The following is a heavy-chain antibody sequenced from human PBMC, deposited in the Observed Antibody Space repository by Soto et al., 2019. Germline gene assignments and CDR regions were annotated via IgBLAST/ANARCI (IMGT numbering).Heavy chain of an antibody. CDR3: ARDGTLELYGMDV. CDR2: IYYSGST. CDR1: GGTSGSGVYY. J-gene: IGHJ6*02. V-gene: IGHV4-30-4*01. D-gene: IGHD1-7*01. Sequence: SETLSLTCTVSGGTSGSGVYYCSGIRQTPGKGLEWIGYIYYSGSTYYNPSLKSRVTISVDTSKNQFSLKLSSVTAADTAVYYCARDGTLELYGMDVWGQGTTVTVSS.